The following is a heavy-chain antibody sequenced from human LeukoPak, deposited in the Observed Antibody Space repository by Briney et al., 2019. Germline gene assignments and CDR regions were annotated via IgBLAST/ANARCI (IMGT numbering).Heavy chain of an antibody. CDR2: ISYDGTDK. D-gene: IGHD3/OR15-3a*01. CDR1: GFIFSPYT. CDR3: AKDTYYYDF. V-gene: IGHV3-30*04. Sequence: PGRSLRLSCAASGFIFSPYTMHWVRQAPGKGLEWVALISYDGTDKYYADSVKGRFTISRDNSKNTLYLQTNSLRTEDTAVYYCAKDTYYYDFWGQGTLVTVSS. J-gene: IGHJ4*02.